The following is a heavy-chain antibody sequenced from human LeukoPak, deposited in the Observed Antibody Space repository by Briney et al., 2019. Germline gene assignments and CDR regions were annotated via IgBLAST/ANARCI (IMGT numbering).Heavy chain of an antibody. CDR1: GYSISSGYY. CDR2: IYHSGST. J-gene: IGHJ6*03. CDR3: ARYGSGSYYYMDV. V-gene: IGHV4-38-2*02. Sequence: SETRSLTGTVPGYSISSGYYWGWFRQPPGKGREGIGSIYHSGSTYYNPSLKSRVTISVDTSKNQFSLKLSSVTAADTAVYYCARYGSGSYYYMDVWGKGTTVTVSS. D-gene: IGHD3-10*01.